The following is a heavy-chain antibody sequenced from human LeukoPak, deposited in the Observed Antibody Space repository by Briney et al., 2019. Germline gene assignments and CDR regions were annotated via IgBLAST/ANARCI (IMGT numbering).Heavy chain of an antibody. D-gene: IGHD3-16*02. CDR1: GYTFSTYG. CDR2: ISAYNANT. J-gene: IGHJ3*02. CDR3: ARQNYVWGSYRPDDAFDI. Sequence: ASVEVSCKASGYTFSTYGISWVRQAPGQGLEWMGWISAYNANTYYAQNLQGRVTMTTDTSTSTAYMELRSLRSDDTAVYYCARQNYVWGSYRPDDAFDIWGQGTMVTVSS. V-gene: IGHV1-18*01.